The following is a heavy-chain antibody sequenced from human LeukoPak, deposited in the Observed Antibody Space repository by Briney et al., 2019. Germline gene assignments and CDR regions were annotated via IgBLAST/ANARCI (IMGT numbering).Heavy chain of an antibody. CDR1: GFTFSSYG. CDR3: AKDGDFWSGYQYYYMDV. Sequence: GGSLRLSCAASGFTFSSYGMHWVRQAPGEGLEWVAVISYDGSNKYYADSVKGRFTISRDNSKNTLYLQMNSLRAEDTAVYYCAKDGDFWSGYQYYYMDVWGKGTTVTVSS. CDR2: ISYDGSNK. V-gene: IGHV3-30*18. J-gene: IGHJ6*03. D-gene: IGHD3-3*01.